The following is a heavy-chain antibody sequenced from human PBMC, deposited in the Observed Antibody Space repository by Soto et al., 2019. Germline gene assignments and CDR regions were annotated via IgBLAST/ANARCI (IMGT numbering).Heavy chain of an antibody. D-gene: IGHD2-2*01. CDR2: IIPIFGTA. J-gene: IGHJ6*02. CDR3: ARALILPAAPSYYYYGMDV. CDR1: GGTFSSYA. Sequence: SVKVSCKASGGTFSSYAISWVRQAPGQGLEWMVGIIPIFGTANYAQKFQGRVTITADKSTSTAYMELSSLRSEDTAVYYCARALILPAAPSYYYYGMDVWGQGTTVTVSS. V-gene: IGHV1-69*06.